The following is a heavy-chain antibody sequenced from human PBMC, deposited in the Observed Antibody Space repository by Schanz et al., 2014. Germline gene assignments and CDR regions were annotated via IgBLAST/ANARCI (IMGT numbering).Heavy chain of an antibody. CDR1: GDTFSKYN. CDR2: IMPLRGIG. CDR3: TRLRRADPNGFDV. V-gene: IGHV1-69*02. Sequence: QVQLVQSGPEVKKPGSSVKVSCQAFGDTFSKYNIMWVRQVPGQGLEWLGRIMPLRGIGNNAWKFQDRLTIDADKSMNITYMELSSLGTEDTAVYYCTRLRRADPNGFDVWGQGTTVTVS. D-gene: IGHD6-19*01. J-gene: IGHJ6*02.